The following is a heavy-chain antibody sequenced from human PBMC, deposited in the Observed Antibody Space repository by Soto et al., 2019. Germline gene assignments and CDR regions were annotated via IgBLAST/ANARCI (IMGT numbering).Heavy chain of an antibody. Sequence: SVKVSCKASGGTFSSYAISWVRQAPGQGLEWMGGIIPIFGTANYAQKFQGRVTITADESTSTAYMELSSLRSEDTAVYYCARVPINYYDSSGYYSLGAFDIWGQGTMVTVSS. D-gene: IGHD3-22*01. CDR2: IIPIFGTA. CDR3: ARVPINYYDSSGYYSLGAFDI. J-gene: IGHJ3*02. CDR1: GGTFSSYA. V-gene: IGHV1-69*13.